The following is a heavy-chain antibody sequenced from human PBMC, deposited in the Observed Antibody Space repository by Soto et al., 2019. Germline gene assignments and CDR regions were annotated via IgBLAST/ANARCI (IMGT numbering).Heavy chain of an antibody. D-gene: IGHD2-15*01. CDR3: AKDPSSCSGGSCYSEYFQH. V-gene: IGHV3-23*01. Sequence: GGSLRLSCAASGFTFSSYAMSWVRQAPGKGLEWVSAISGSGGSTYYADSVKGRFTISRDNSKNTLYLQMNSLRAEDTAVYYCAKDPSSCSGGSCYSEYFQHWGQGTLVTVSS. CDR1: GFTFSSYA. CDR2: ISGSGGST. J-gene: IGHJ1*01.